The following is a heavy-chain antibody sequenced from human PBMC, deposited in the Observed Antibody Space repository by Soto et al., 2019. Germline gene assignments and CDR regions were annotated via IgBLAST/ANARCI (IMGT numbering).Heavy chain of an antibody. CDR2: ISGSGGST. D-gene: IGHD3-9*01. CDR1: GFTFSSYA. V-gene: IGHV3-23*01. CDR3: AKDLGLRYFPDYYYYMDV. J-gene: IGHJ6*03. Sequence: GGSLRLSCAASGFTFSSYAMSWVRQAPGKGLEWVSAISGSGGSTYYADSVKGRFTISRDNSKNTLYLQMNSLRAEDTAVYYCAKDLGLRYFPDYYYYMDVWGKGTTVTVSS.